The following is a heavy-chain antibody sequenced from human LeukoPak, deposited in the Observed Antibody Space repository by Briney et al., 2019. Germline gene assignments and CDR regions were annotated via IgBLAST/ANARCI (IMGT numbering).Heavy chain of an antibody. CDR1: GFTVSTNY. D-gene: IGHD3-3*01. Sequence: PGGSLRLSCAASGFTVSTNYMTWVRQAPGKGLEWVSVIYSSGNTYYADSVKGRFTISRDKSKNTLYLQMNSLRAEDTAVYHCARVQAIFQNFDYWGQGTLVTVSS. J-gene: IGHJ4*02. CDR2: IYSSGNT. CDR3: ARVQAIFQNFDY. V-gene: IGHV3-66*01.